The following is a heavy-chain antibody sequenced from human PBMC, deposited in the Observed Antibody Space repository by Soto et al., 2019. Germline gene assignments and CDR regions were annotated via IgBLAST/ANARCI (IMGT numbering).Heavy chain of an antibody. CDR3: AREVSPNSRGWYAVLVRWFDP. D-gene: IGHD6-19*01. J-gene: IGHJ5*02. Sequence: TLSLTCTVSGGSIHSCDYYWSWVRQVPGKGLEWIGFISYSGNTHYNPSLESRVTISKDTSKNQFSLRLNSMTAADSAVYYCAREVSPNSRGWYAVLVRWFDPWGQGTLVTVSS. CDR1: GGSIHSCDYY. CDR2: ISYSGNT. V-gene: IGHV4-31*03.